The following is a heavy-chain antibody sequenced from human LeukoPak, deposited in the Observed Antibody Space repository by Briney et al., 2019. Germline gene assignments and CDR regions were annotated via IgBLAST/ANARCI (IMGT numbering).Heavy chain of an antibody. CDR2: IIPIFGTA. J-gene: IGHJ4*02. D-gene: IGHD3-10*01. V-gene: IGHV1-69*06. Sequence: GASVKVSCKASGGTFGSYAISWVRQAPGQGLEWMGGIIPIFGTANYAQKFQGRVTITADKSTSTAYMELSSLRSEDTAVYYCARDPYYYGSGSLPEYWGQGTLVTVSS. CDR3: ARDPYYYGSGSLPEY. CDR1: GGTFGSYA.